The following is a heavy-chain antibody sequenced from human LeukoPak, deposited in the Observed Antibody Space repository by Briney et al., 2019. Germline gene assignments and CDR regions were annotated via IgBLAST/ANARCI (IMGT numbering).Heavy chain of an antibody. CDR1: GGSISGYY. D-gene: IGHD6-13*01. Sequence: PSETLSLTCTVSGGSISGYYWSWIRQPPGKGLEWIGYIYYSGSTNYNPSLKSRVTISVDTSKNQFSLKLSSVTAADTAVYSCARHDVGSGSWRRAFDIWGQGTMVTVSS. J-gene: IGHJ3*02. V-gene: IGHV4-59*08. CDR2: IYYSGST. CDR3: ARHDVGSGSWRRAFDI.